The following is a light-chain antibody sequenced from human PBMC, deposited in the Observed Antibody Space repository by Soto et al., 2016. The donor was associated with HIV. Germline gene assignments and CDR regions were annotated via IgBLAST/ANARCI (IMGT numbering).Light chain of an antibody. Sequence: DIQMTQSPSSLSASVGDTVTITCRASQMINSYLNWYQQKPGKAPRLLIYAASSLQVGVPSRFSGSRSRTGFSLTITSLQPDDFATYYCQQSYSIPLTFGQGTRLEI. CDR3: QQSYSIPLT. V-gene: IGKV1-39*01. CDR2: AAS. CDR1: QMINSY. J-gene: IGKJ5*01.